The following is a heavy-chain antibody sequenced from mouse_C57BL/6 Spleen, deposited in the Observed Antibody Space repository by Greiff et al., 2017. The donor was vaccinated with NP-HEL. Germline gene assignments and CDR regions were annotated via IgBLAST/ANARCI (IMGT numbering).Heavy chain of an antibody. CDR2: IYPGDGDT. Sequence: QVQLQQSGPELVKPGASVKISCKASGYAFSSSWMNWVKQRPGKGLEWIGRIYPGDGDTTYNGKFKGKATLTADKTSSTAYMQLSSLTSEDSAVYFCAIPAGFAYWGQGALVTVSA. CDR3: AIPAGFAY. CDR1: GYAFSSSW. V-gene: IGHV1-82*01. J-gene: IGHJ3*01.